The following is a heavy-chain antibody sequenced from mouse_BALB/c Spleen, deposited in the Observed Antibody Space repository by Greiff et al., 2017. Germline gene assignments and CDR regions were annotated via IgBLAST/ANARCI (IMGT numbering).Heavy chain of an antibody. Sequence: QVQLQQPGAELVMPGASVKMSCKASGYTFTDYWMHWVKQRPGQGLEWIGAIDTSDSYTSYNQKFKGKATLTVDESSSTAYMQLSSLTSEDSAVYYCASGPSTIPFAYWGQGTLVTVSA. CDR2: IDTSDSYT. D-gene: IGHD2-1*01. CDR1: GYTFTDYW. J-gene: IGHJ3*01. V-gene: IGHV1-69*01. CDR3: ASGPSTIPFAY.